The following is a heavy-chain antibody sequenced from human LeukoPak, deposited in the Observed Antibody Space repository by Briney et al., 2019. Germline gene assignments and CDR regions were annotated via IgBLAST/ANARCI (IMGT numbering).Heavy chain of an antibody. J-gene: IGHJ3*02. D-gene: IGHD2-21*02. CDR1: VGTFSSYA. CDR3: ARDVTCIVVVTANYGDQIGDAFDI. Sequence: SVKVSCKASVGTFSSYAISWVRQAPGQGLEWMGGIIPIFGMANYAQKFQGRVTITTDESTSTAYMELSSLRSEDTAVYYCARDVTCIVVVTANYGDQIGDAFDIWGQGTMVTVSS. V-gene: IGHV1-69*05. CDR2: IIPIFGMA.